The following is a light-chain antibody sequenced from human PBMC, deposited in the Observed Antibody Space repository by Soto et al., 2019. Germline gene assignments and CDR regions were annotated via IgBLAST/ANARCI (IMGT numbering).Light chain of an antibody. V-gene: IGLV2-14*01. CDR1: SSDVGGYNY. J-gene: IGLJ1*01. CDR3: SSYTSSSTQV. CDR2: DVS. Sequence: QSVMTQPASGSESPGQSITISCTGTSSDVGGYNYVSWYQQHPGKAPKLMIYDVSNRPSGLSNRFSGSKSGNTASLTISGLQAEDEADYYCSSYTSSSTQVFGTGTKVTVL.